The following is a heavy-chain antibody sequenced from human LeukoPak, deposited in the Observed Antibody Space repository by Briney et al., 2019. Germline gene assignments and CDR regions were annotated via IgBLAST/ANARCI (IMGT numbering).Heavy chain of an antibody. V-gene: IGHV4-59*01. J-gene: IGHJ6*03. CDR2: ISYCGST. D-gene: IGHD3-10*01. Sequence: SETLSLTCTVSGGSINNYYWSWIRQPPGKGLEWIGYISYCGSTGYKSSLKSRVTMSVDTSKNQFSLNLSSVTAADTAVYYCAREYGSGNYVYMDVWGKGTTVTVSS. CDR3: AREYGSGNYVYMDV. CDR1: GGSINNYY.